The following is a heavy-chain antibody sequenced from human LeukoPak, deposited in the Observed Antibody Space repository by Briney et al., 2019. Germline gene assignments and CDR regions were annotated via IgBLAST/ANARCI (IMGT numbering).Heavy chain of an antibody. J-gene: IGHJ3*02. V-gene: IGHV4-59*01. Sequence: SETLSLTCTVSGGSISSYYWSWIRQPPGKGLEWIGYIYYSGSTNYNPSLKSRVTISVDTSKNRFSLKLSSVTAADTAVYYCARDKHIHWRFQHVFDIWGQGTVVTVSS. CDR2: IYYSGST. CDR1: GGSISSYY. CDR3: ARDKHIHWRFQHVFDI. D-gene: IGHD1-1*01.